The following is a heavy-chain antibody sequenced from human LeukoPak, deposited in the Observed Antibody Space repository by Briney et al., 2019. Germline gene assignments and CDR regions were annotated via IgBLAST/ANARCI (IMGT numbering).Heavy chain of an antibody. J-gene: IGHJ3*01. Sequence: GGSLRLSCAASGFPFSTFWMTWVRQAPGKGLECVANIIQDGSERYYVGSVKGRFTISRDNAKNSLFLQMNSLRAEDTAVYYCAREGASTISHAFDVWGQGTMVTVSS. CDR2: IIQDGSER. D-gene: IGHD3-16*01. CDR3: AREGASTISHAFDV. CDR1: GFPFSTFW. V-gene: IGHV3-7*01.